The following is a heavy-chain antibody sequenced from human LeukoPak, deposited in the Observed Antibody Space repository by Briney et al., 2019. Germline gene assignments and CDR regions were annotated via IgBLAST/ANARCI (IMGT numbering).Heavy chain of an antibody. V-gene: IGHV1-69*04. J-gene: IGHJ5*02. Sequence: SVKVSCKASGGTFSSYAISWVRQAPGQGIEWMGRIIPIFGIANYAQKFQGRVTITADKSTSTAYMELSSLRSEDTAVYYCARCDVDIVATIGFDPWGQGTLVTVSS. CDR1: GGTFSSYA. CDR3: ARCDVDIVATIGFDP. CDR2: IIPIFGIA. D-gene: IGHD5-12*01.